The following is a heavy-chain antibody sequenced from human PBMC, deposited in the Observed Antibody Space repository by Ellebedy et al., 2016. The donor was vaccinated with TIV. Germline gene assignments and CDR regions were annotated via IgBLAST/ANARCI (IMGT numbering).Heavy chain of an antibody. Sequence: AASVTVSCKASGYTFTSYGISWVRQAPGQGLEWMGWISAYTGNTNYAQKFQGRVTITADKSTSTAYMELSSLRSEDTAVYYCARDLYYDSSGYYSRHDYWGQGTLVTVSS. J-gene: IGHJ4*02. V-gene: IGHV1-18*01. CDR1: GYTFTSYG. CDR2: ISAYTGNT. CDR3: ARDLYYDSSGYYSRHDY. D-gene: IGHD3-22*01.